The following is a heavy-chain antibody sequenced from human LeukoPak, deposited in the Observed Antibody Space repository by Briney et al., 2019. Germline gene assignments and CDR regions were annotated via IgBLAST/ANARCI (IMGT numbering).Heavy chain of an antibody. CDR1: GFTFSSYA. Sequence: GGSLRLSCAASGFTFSSYAMSWVRQAPGKGLEWVSAISGSGGSTYYADSVKGRFTISRDNSKNTLYLQMNSLRAEDTAAYYCAKDDEKYYYYGMDVWGQGTTVTVSS. V-gene: IGHV3-23*01. J-gene: IGHJ6*02. CDR3: AKDDEKYYYYGMDV. CDR2: ISGSGGST.